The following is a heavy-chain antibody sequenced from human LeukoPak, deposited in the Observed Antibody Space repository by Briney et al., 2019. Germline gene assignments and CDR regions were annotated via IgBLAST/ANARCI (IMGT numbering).Heavy chain of an antibody. V-gene: IGHV4-39*07. CDR1: GGSISSSSYF. CDR3: ARTYGSSGLGYFDL. CDR2: ISYGGST. D-gene: IGHD6-13*01. Sequence: PSETLSLTCTVSGGSISSSSYFWGWIRQPPGKGLEWIGSISYGGSTYCTPSLKSRLTISVDTSKNQFSLKLSSVTAADTAVYYCARTYGSSGLGYFDLWGRGTLVTVSS. J-gene: IGHJ2*01.